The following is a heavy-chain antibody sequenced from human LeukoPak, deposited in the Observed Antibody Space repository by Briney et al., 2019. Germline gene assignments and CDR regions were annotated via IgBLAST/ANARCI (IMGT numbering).Heavy chain of an antibody. Sequence: SETLSLTCAVYGGSFSGYYWSWIRQPPGKGLEWIGEINRSGSTNYNPALKSRGTISLDTSKNQFSLKLMSVLAADTTVCYCAGGYYDSSFAYWGQGALVSVSS. J-gene: IGHJ4*02. V-gene: IGHV4-34*01. D-gene: IGHD3-22*01. CDR1: GGSFSGYY. CDR2: INRSGST. CDR3: AGGYYDSSFAY.